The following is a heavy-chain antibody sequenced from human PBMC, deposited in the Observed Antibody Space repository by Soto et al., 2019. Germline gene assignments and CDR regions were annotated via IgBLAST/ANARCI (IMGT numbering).Heavy chain of an antibody. CDR3: ARERCTTDKCYTHHFDV. Sequence: QVQLVQSGGEVTKPGASVKVSCTSSGYTFTSYGVSWVRQAPGQGLEWLGWISVYTGNTKQAQKFQDRVTLTTEASTGTASLEPRSLRSDDTAVYYCARERCTTDKCYTHHFDVWGQGTTVTVSS. J-gene: IGHJ6*02. V-gene: IGHV1-18*04. D-gene: IGHD2-8*01. CDR2: ISVYTGNT. CDR1: GYTFTSYG.